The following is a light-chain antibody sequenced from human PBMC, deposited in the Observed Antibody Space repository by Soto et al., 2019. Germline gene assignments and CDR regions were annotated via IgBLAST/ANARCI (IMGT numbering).Light chain of an antibody. CDR2: GVS. V-gene: IGKV3-20*01. CDR3: QQFGTSPA. CDR1: QRVGSSS. Sequence: EIVLTQSPGTLSLSPGERAILSCRASQRVGSSSLAWYQQRPGQAPRLLIYGVSTRATGIPDRFSGSGSGTDFTLTISRLESEDFAVYFCQQFGTSPAFGGGTKVDIK. J-gene: IGKJ4*01.